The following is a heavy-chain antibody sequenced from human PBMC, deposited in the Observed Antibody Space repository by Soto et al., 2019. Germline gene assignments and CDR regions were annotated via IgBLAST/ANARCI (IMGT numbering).Heavy chain of an antibody. CDR1: GYTFTSYD. D-gene: IGHD6-13*01. Sequence: ASVKVSCKASGYTFTSYDINWVRQATGQGLEWMGGMNPNCGRPGYAQKFQGRVTMTGNTSISTAYMELSSLRSEDTAVYYCASGSSSWHYYYYGMDVWGQGTTVTVSS. CDR2: MNPNCGRP. J-gene: IGHJ6*02. V-gene: IGHV1-8*01. CDR3: ASGSSSWHYYYYGMDV.